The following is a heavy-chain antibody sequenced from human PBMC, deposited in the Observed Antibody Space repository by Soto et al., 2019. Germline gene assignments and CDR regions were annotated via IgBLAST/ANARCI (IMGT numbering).Heavy chain of an antibody. Sequence: SETLSLTCTVSGGSISSGGYYWSWIRQHPGKGLEWIGFIYYSGYTYYNPSLKSRVSISVDTSKNQFSLKLSSVTAADTAVYYCARVLGYCTAGNCYPDYWGQGTLVTVSS. V-gene: IGHV4-31*03. CDR2: IYYSGYT. J-gene: IGHJ4*02. CDR3: ARVLGYCTAGNCYPDY. CDR1: GGSISSGGYY. D-gene: IGHD2-15*01.